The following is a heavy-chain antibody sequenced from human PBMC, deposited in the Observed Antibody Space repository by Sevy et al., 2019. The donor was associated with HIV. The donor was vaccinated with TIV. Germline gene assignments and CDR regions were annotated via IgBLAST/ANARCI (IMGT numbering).Heavy chain of an antibody. CDR3: AKAYGSGSPPDY. Sequence: GGSLRLSCAASGFIFNSCALSWVRQAPGKGLEWVSTISASGGSTYYAHSVKGRFTISRDNFKNTVDLHMNSLGVEDTAVYYCAKAYGSGSPPDYWGQGILVTVSS. J-gene: IGHJ4*02. D-gene: IGHD3-10*01. V-gene: IGHV3-23*01. CDR1: GFIFNSCA. CDR2: ISASGGST.